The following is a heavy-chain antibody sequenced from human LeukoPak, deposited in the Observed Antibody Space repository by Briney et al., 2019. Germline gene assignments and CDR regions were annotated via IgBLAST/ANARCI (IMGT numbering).Heavy chain of an antibody. V-gene: IGHV3-48*01. CDR3: ARVRFRGNVRYNTAMANLDY. CDR1: GFTFSSYS. CDR2: ISSSSSTK. D-gene: IGHD5-18*01. Sequence: GGSLRLSCAASGFTFSSYSMNWVRQAPGKGLEWVSYISSSSSTKYYADSVKGRFTISRDNSKNTLYLQMNSLRAEDTAVYYCARVRFRGNVRYNTAMANLDYWGQGTLVTVSS. J-gene: IGHJ4*02.